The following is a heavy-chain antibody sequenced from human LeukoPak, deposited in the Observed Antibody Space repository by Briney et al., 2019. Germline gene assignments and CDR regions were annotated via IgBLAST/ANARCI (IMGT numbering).Heavy chain of an antibody. V-gene: IGHV4-34*01. CDR1: GGSTSSYY. J-gene: IGHJ6*02. CDR2: INHSGST. CDR3: ARVSSGWPYGGYYYGMDV. D-gene: IGHD6-19*01. Sequence: PSETLSLTCTVSGGSTSSYYWSWIRQPAGKGLEWIGEINHSGSTNYNPSLKSRVTISVDTSKNQFSLKLSSVTAADTAVYYCARVSSGWPYGGYYYGMDVWGQGTTVTVSS.